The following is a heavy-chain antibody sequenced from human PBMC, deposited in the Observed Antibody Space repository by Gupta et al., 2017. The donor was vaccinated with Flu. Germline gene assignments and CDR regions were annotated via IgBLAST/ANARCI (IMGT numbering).Heavy chain of an antibody. D-gene: IGHD3-16*01. CDR2: ISGDSSFI. CDR3: ARGGRIDWFFDV. CDR1: FSTYT. V-gene: IGHV3-21*01. Sequence: FSTYTMNWVRQAPGKGLEWVSSISGDSSFIYYADSMKGRFTISRDNTKNSLYLQINSLRGEDTAVYFCARGGRIDWFFDVWGRGTQVTVSS. J-gene: IGHJ2*01.